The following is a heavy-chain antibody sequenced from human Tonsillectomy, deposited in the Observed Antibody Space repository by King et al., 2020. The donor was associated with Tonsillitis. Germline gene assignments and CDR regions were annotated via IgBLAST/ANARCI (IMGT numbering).Heavy chain of an antibody. D-gene: IGHD6-19*01. J-gene: IGHJ5*02. CDR1: GGSISRGDYF. V-gene: IGHV4-30-4*01. CDR3: ASIEDSSGSFDP. CDR2: MYHTGTT. Sequence: QLQESGPGLVKPSQTLSLTCNVSGGSISRGDYFWSWIRQPPGKGLEFIGYMYHTGTTYYNPSLKSRVTMSVDTSENQFSLRLSSVTAADTAVYYCASIEDSSGSFDPWGQGALVTVSS.